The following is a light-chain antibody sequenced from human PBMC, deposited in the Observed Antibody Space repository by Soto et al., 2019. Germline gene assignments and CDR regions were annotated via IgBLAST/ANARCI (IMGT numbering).Light chain of an antibody. Sequence: DIQMTQSPSSLSASVGDRVTITCRASQSISSYLHWYQQKPGKAPQLLIYAASSLQSGVPSKFSGSGSGTDFTLTISSLQPEDFATYYCQQSYSTPWTFGQGTKVAIK. CDR2: AAS. CDR3: QQSYSTPWT. V-gene: IGKV1-39*01. J-gene: IGKJ1*01. CDR1: QSISSY.